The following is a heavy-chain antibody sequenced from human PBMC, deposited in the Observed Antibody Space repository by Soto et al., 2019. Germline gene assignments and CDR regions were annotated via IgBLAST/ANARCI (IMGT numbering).Heavy chain of an antibody. D-gene: IGHD2-15*01. CDR2: ISGSGGST. V-gene: IGHV3-23*01. CDR1: GFTFSSYA. CDR3: AKVFGCSGGSCYPILDY. Sequence: SGGSLRLSCAASGFTFSSYAMSWVRQAPGKGLEWVSAISGSGGSTYYADSVKGRFTISRDNSKNTLYPQMNSLRAEDTAVYYCAKVFGCSGGSCYPILDYWGQGTLVTVSS. J-gene: IGHJ4*02.